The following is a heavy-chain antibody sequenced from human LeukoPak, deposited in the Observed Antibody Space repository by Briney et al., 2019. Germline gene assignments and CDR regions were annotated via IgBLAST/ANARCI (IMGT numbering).Heavy chain of an antibody. D-gene: IGHD6-6*01. CDR1: GFTFSIYW. CDR3: ARIRPGNYFDY. V-gene: IGHV3-7*01. CDR2: IKEDGSEE. J-gene: IGHJ4*02. Sequence: GGSLRLSCTASGFTFSIYWMSWVRQAPGKGLEWVASIKEDGSEEHYVHSVKGRFTISRDNARNSVHVQMNSLRAEDTAVYFCARIRPGNYFDYWGQGALVTVSS.